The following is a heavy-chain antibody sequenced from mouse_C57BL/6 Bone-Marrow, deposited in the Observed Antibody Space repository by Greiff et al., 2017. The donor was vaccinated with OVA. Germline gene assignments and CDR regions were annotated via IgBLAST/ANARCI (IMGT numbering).Heavy chain of an antibody. CDR1: GYTFTSYW. Sequence: QVQLQQSGAELVMPGASVKLSCKASGYTFTSYWMHWVKQRPGQGLEWIGEIDPSDSYTNYNQKFKGKSTFTVDKSSSTAYMQLSSLTSEDYTVYYCAREWGIYYGNFYWGQGTLVTVSA. CDR3: AREWGIYYGNFY. D-gene: IGHD2-1*01. J-gene: IGHJ3*01. CDR2: IDPSDSYT. V-gene: IGHV1-69*01.